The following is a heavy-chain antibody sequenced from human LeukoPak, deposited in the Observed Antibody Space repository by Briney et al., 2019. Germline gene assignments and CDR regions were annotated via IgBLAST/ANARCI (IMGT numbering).Heavy chain of an antibody. V-gene: IGHV3-21*01. D-gene: IGHD3-3*01. CDR2: ISSSSSYI. CDR1: GFTFSSYS. Sequence: PGGSLRLSCAASGFTFSSYSMNWVRQAPGKGLEWVSSISSSSSYIYYADSVKGRFTISRDNAKNSLYLQMNSLRAGDTAVYYCARGRRITIFGVVIPPFDYWGQGTLVTVSS. CDR3: ARGRRITIFGVVIPPFDY. J-gene: IGHJ4*02.